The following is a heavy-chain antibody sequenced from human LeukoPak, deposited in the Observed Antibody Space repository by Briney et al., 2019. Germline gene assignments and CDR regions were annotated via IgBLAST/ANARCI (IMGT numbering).Heavy chain of an antibody. CDR3: ARDPGSIAAADPYYYYYMDV. CDR1: GGTFSSYA. D-gene: IGHD6-13*01. J-gene: IGHJ6*03. CDR2: IIPIFGTA. V-gene: IGHV1-69*05. Sequence: SVKVSCKASGGTFSSYAISWVRQAPGQGLEWMGGIIPIFGTANYAQKFQGRVTITTDESTSTAYMELSSPRSEDTAVYYCARDPGSIAAADPYYYYYMDVWGKGTTVTVSS.